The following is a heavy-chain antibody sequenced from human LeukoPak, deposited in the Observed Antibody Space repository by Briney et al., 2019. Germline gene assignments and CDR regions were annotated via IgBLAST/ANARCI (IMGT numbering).Heavy chain of an antibody. D-gene: IGHD2-2*01. Sequence: RGPVKVSCKASGYTFTDYYMHWVRQAPGQGFEWMGWINPNDGDTNYAQKFQGRVTMTWDTSISTAHMEVSRLRSDDTAVYYCARANFLYCSSSTCLFDYWGQGTLVTVSS. V-gene: IGHV1-2*02. CDR1: GYTFTDYY. CDR2: INPNDGDT. CDR3: ARANFLYCSSSTCLFDY. J-gene: IGHJ4*02.